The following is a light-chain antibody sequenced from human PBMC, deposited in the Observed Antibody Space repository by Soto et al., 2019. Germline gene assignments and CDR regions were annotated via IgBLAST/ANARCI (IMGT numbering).Light chain of an antibody. J-gene: IGLJ3*02. CDR3: SSYTTSNTQV. V-gene: IGLV2-14*01. CDR2: DVS. Sequence: QSALTQPASVSGSPGQSITIYCTGTSSDVGTYNYVSWYQHRPGKAPKLMISDVSYRPSGVSHRFSGSTSANTASLTTYGLQAEDEADYYCSSYTTSNTQVFGGGTKLTVL. CDR1: SSDVGTYNY.